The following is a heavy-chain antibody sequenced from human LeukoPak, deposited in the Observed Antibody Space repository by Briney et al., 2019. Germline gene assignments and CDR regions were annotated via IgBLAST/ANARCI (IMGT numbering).Heavy chain of an antibody. J-gene: IGHJ3*02. D-gene: IGHD3-16*01. V-gene: IGHV1-69*06. CDR2: IIPIFGTA. CDR1: GGTFSSYA. CDR3: ARDRPYDDAFDI. Sequence: SVKVSCKASGGTFSSYAISWVRQAPGQGLEWMGGIIPIFGTANYAQKFQGRVTITADKSMSTAYMELSSLRSEDTAVYYCARDRPYDDAFDIWGQGTMVTVSS.